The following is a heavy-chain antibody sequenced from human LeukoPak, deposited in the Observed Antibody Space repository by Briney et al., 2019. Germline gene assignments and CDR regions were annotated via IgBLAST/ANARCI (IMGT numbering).Heavy chain of an antibody. D-gene: IGHD6-19*01. V-gene: IGHV1-2*06. CDR2: INPKNGDT. Sequence: ASVKVSCKASGYTFTAYYIHWVRQAPGQGLEWMGRINPKNGDTNYAQKFQDRVTMTRDTSMSAAYMELSSLRSEDTAVYYCARDLSSNNWFDPWGQGTLVTVSS. CDR3: ARDLSSNNWFDP. J-gene: IGHJ5*02. CDR1: GYTFTAYY.